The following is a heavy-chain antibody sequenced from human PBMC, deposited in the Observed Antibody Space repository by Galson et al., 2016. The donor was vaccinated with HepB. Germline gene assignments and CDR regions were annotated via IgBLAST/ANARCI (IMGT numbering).Heavy chain of an antibody. J-gene: IGHJ1*01. D-gene: IGHD6-19*01. CDR3: ARYGDEAGWNFQH. V-gene: IGHV3-74*01. CDR2: INSDGSNT. Sequence: SLRLSCAASGFTFSSYWMHWVRQAPGKGLVWVSRINSDGSNTACADSVKGRFTISRDNVENSLYLQMNSLRAEDTAVYYCARYGDEAGWNFQHWGQGTLVTVSS. CDR1: GFTFSSYW.